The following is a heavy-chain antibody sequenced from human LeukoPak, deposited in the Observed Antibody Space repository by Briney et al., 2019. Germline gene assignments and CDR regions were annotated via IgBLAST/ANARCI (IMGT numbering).Heavy chain of an antibody. Sequence: WVRQAPGKGLEWVGSIYYSGSTYYNPSLKSRVTISVDTSKKQFSLKLSSVTAADTAVYYCARDQRRGWFGELLPYNWFDPWGQGTLVTVSS. J-gene: IGHJ5*02. CDR2: IYYSGST. D-gene: IGHD3-10*01. V-gene: IGHV4-39*07. CDR3: ARDQRRGWFGELLPYNWFDP.